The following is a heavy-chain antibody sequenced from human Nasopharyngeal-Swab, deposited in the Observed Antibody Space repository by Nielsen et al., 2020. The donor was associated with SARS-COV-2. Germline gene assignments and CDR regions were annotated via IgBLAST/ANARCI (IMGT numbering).Heavy chain of an antibody. CDR1: EFTMSRNG. CDR2: ISSSSSTS. CDR3: ARDVAIVGATLEN. V-gene: IGHV3-48*02. J-gene: IGHJ1*01. Sequence: LKISCAASEFTMSRNGMHWARQAPGKGLEWVAYISSSSSTSYYADSVKGRFTISRDNPKNSLYLQMNSLRDEDTALYYCARDVAIVGATLENWGQGTLVTVSS. D-gene: IGHD1-26*01.